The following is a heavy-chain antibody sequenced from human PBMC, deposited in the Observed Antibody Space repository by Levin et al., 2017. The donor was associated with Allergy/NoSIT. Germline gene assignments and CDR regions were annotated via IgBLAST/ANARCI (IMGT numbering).Heavy chain of an antibody. CDR3: AKDLSVAGGIPFDY. CDR2: INPTSGDT. CDR1: GYTFTAYY. D-gene: IGHD6-19*01. J-gene: IGHJ4*02. Sequence: ASVKVSCLASGYTFTAYYIHWVRQAPGQGLEWMGWINPTSGDTNYAQMFRGRVTMTRDTSISTAYMELTRLRSDDTAVYYCAKDLSVAGGIPFDYWGQGTLVTVSS. V-gene: IGHV1-2*02.